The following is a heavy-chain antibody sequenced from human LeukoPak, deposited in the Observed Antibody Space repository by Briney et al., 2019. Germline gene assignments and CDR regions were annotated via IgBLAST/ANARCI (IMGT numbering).Heavy chain of an antibody. D-gene: IGHD3-3*01. J-gene: IGHJ4*02. Sequence: PSETLSLTCTVSGGSISSYYWSWIRQPPGKVLEWIGYIYYSGSTNYNPSLKSRVTISVDTSKNQFSLKLSSVTAADTAVYYCARSQEWLLAFGYFDYWGQGTLVTVSS. CDR1: GGSISSYY. CDR3: ARSQEWLLAFGYFDY. V-gene: IGHV4-59*13. CDR2: IYYSGST.